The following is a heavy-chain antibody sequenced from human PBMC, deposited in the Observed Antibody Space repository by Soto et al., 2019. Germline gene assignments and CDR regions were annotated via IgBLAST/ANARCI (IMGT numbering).Heavy chain of an antibody. Sequence: NPGGSLRLSCAASGFTFSSYSMNWVRQAPGKGLEWVSSISSSSSYIYYADSVKGRFTISRDNAKNSLYLQMNSLRAEDTAVYYCARDRITMVRGVIPFDYWGQGTLVTVSS. J-gene: IGHJ4*02. D-gene: IGHD3-10*01. CDR3: ARDRITMVRGVIPFDY. CDR1: GFTFSSYS. CDR2: ISSSSSYI. V-gene: IGHV3-21*01.